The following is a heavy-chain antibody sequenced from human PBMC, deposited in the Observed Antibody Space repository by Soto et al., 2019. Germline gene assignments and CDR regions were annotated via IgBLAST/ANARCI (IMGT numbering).Heavy chain of an antibody. CDR2: IFYDGTT. CDR3: ARVDYYYTTDARYYFDY. J-gene: IGHJ4*02. V-gene: IGHV4-59*01. D-gene: IGHD1-26*01. Sequence: PSETLPLTCTVSGDIISTYYWSWIRKPPGEGLQWIGYIFYDGTTNYHPSLKSRVTMSVNTSKNQFSLNLRSVTAADTAIYYCARVDYYYTTDARYYFDYWGQGAQVTVSS. CDR1: GDIISTYY.